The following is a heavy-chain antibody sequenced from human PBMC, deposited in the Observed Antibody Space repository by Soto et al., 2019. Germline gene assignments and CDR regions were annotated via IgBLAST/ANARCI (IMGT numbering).Heavy chain of an antibody. CDR2: IVVGSGNT. Sequence: QMQLVQSGPEVKKPGTSVKVSCKASGFTFTSSAVQWVRQARGQRLEWIGWIVVGSGNTNYAQKFQERVTITRDMSTSTAYMELSSLRSEDTAAYYCAAAYDFWSGYHYYYYYGMDVWGQVTTVTVSS. V-gene: IGHV1-58*01. D-gene: IGHD3-3*01. J-gene: IGHJ6*02. CDR3: AAAYDFWSGYHYYYYYGMDV. CDR1: GFTFTSSA.